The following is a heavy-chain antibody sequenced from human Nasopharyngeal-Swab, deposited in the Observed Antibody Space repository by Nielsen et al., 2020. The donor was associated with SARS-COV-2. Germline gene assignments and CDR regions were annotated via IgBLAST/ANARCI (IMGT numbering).Heavy chain of an antibody. CDR3: AKGTRGQELGPGYYYGMDV. J-gene: IGHJ6*02. CDR2: ISGSGGST. D-gene: IGHD6-13*01. CDR1: GFTFSSFA. V-gene: IGHV3-23*01. Sequence: GGSLRLSCAASGFTFSSFAMSWVRQAPGKGLEWVSAISGSGGSTYYADSVKGRFTISRDNSKNTLYLQMNSLRAEDTAVYYCAKGTRGQELGPGYYYGMDVWGQGTTVTVSS.